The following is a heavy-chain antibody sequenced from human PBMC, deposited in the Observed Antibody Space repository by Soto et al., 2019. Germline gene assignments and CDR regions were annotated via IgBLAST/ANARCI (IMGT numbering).Heavy chain of an antibody. D-gene: IGHD3-9*01. V-gene: IGHV3-33*01. Sequence: PGGSLRLSCAASGFTFSSYGMHWVRQAPGKGLEWVAVIWYDGSNKYYADSVKGRFTISRDNSKNTLYLQMNSLRAEDTAVYYCASAYFDWLLYMPGYWGQGTLVTVSS. CDR3: ASAYFDWLLYMPGY. J-gene: IGHJ4*02. CDR1: GFTFSSYG. CDR2: IWYDGSNK.